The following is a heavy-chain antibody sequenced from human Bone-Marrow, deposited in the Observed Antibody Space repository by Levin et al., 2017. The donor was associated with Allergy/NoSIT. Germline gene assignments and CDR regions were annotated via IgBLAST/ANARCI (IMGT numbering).Heavy chain of an antibody. Sequence: ASVKVSCKASGYTFTTFDINWVRQASGQGLEWMGWVSPHTGNTGYAPNFEGRVTMTRDISLNTAYLELTNLRSDDTAVYYCAKEFDPGSFARFDPWGQGTRVTVS. CDR3: AKEFDPGSFARFDP. CDR1: GYTFTTFD. D-gene: IGHD6-13*01. J-gene: IGHJ5*02. CDR2: VSPHTGNT. V-gene: IGHV1-8*01.